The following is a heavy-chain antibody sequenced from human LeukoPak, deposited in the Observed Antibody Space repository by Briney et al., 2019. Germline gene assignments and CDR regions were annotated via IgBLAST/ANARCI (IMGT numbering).Heavy chain of an antibody. CDR3: ARRGYSGNPFDY. J-gene: IGHJ4*02. CDR1: GYSFTSYW. D-gene: IGHD4-23*01. V-gene: IGHV5-51*01. CDR2: IYPGDSDT. Sequence: GESLKISCKGSGYSFTSYWIGRVRQMPGKGPEWMGIIYPGDSDTRYSPSVQGQVTISDDKSISNAYLQWSSLKASDTAMYYCARRGYSGNPFDYWGQGTLVTVSS.